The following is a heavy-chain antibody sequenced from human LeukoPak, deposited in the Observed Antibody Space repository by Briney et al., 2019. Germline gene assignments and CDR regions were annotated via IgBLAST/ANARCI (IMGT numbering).Heavy chain of an antibody. D-gene: IGHD6-19*01. Sequence: SETLSLTCTVSGGSISIYYWSWIRQPPGKGLEWIGYIYYSGSTNYNPSLKSRVTISVDTSKNQFSLKLSSVTAADTAVYYCARGQHSSGWLFWFDPWGQGTLVTVSS. J-gene: IGHJ5*02. CDR2: IYYSGST. CDR3: ARGQHSSGWLFWFDP. V-gene: IGHV4-59*01. CDR1: GGSISIYY.